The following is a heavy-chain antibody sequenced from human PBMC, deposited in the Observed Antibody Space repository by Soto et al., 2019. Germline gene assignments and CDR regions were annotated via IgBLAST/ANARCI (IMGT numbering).Heavy chain of an antibody. CDR3: AKGDYYDSSGYPDAFDI. CDR2: ISWNSGSI. V-gene: IGHV3-9*01. Sequence: EVQLVESGGGLVQPGRSLRLSCAASGFTFDDYAMHWVRQAPGKGLEWVSGISWNSGSIGYADSVKGRFTISRDNAKNSLYLQMNSLRAEDTALYYCAKGDYYDSSGYPDAFDIWGQGTMVTVSS. D-gene: IGHD3-22*01. CDR1: GFTFDDYA. J-gene: IGHJ3*02.